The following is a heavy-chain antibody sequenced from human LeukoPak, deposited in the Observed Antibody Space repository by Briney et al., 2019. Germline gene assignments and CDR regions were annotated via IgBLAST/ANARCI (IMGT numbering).Heavy chain of an antibody. CDR3: ARALGYCSGGSCKTLDY. CDR2: ISSSSSYI. Sequence: GGSLRLSCAASGFTFSSYSMNWVRQAPGKGLEWVSSISSSSSYIYYADSVKGRFTISRDNAKNSLYLQMNSLRSEDTAVYYCARALGYCSGGSCKTLDYWGQGTLVTVSS. CDR1: GFTFSSYS. J-gene: IGHJ4*02. D-gene: IGHD2-15*01. V-gene: IGHV3-21*01.